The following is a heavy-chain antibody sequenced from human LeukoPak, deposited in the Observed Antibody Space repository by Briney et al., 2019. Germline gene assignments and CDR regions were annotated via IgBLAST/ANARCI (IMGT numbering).Heavy chain of an antibody. CDR2: ILQSGDT. CDR3: ASLMQGSGSYSNYYYGIDV. CDR1: GVSFDDYY. Sequence: SETLSLTCAIYGVSFDDYYWSWLRQSPGKGLEWIGEILQSGDTNYNPSLKSRVTISLDTSKNQFSLKLMSVTAADTAVYYCASLMQGSGSYSNYYYGIDVWGKGTTVIASS. V-gene: IGHV4-34*12. D-gene: IGHD3-10*01. J-gene: IGHJ6*04.